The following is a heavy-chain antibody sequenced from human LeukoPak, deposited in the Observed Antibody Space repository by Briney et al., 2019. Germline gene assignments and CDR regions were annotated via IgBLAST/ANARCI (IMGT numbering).Heavy chain of an antibody. Sequence: ASVKVSCKASGYTFTSYYMHWVRQAPGQGLEWMGIINPSGGSTSYAQKFQGRVTMTRDMSTSTVYMELSSLRSEDTAVYYCAREKVAVAGTDAFDIWGQGTMVTVSS. CDR1: GYTFTSYY. J-gene: IGHJ3*02. D-gene: IGHD6-19*01. CDR3: AREKVAVAGTDAFDI. V-gene: IGHV1-46*01. CDR2: INPSGGST.